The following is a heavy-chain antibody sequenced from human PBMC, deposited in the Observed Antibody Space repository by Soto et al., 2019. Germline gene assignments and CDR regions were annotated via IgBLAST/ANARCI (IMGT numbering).Heavy chain of an antibody. CDR3: ATVLRARSWYFVL. D-gene: IGHD3-16*01. J-gene: IGHJ2*01. Sequence: QVQLQESGPGLVKPSQTLSLTCTVSGGSISSGDYFWSWIRQHPGEGLEWIGYIYYSGTTYYNPSLKSRLSISVDTSKNQFSLKLSSVTAADTAVYYCATVLRARSWYFVLWGRGTLVTVSS. V-gene: IGHV4-31*03. CDR2: IYYSGTT. CDR1: GGSISSGDYF.